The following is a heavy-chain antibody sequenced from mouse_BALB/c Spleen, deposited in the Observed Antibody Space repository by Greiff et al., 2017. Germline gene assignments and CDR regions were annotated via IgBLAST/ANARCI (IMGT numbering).Heavy chain of an antibody. D-gene: IGHD2-10*01. CDR1: GFSLTSYG. Sequence: VKLMESGPGLVQPSQSLSITCTVSGFSLTSYGVHWVRQSPGKGLEWLGVIWSGGSTDYNAAFISRLSISKDNSKSQVFFKMNSLQADDTAIYYCARNRRASYGNYDAMDYWGQGTSVTVSS. J-gene: IGHJ4*01. CDR3: ARNRRASYGNYDAMDY. CDR2: IWSGGST. V-gene: IGHV2-4-1*01.